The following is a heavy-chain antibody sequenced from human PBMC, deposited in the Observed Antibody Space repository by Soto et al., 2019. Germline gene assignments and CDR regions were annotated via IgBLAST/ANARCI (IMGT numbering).Heavy chain of an antibody. V-gene: IGHV3-48*01. Sequence: EVQLVESGGTLVRPGGSLRLSCEASGFGFKTYGMHWVRQAPGKGLEWLSYISSSGSAQFYADSVQGRFTISRDNAKNSLYLQMNSLRAEDTAVYYCASELAVAGYDYWGQGTLVTVSS. D-gene: IGHD6-19*01. CDR1: GFGFKTYG. CDR2: ISSSGSAQ. J-gene: IGHJ4*02. CDR3: ASELAVAGYDY.